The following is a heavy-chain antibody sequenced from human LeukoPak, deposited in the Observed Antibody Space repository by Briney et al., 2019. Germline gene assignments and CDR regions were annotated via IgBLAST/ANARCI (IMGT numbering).Heavy chain of an antibody. CDR1: GFIFTDHW. V-gene: IGHV3-7*01. CDR2: IKEDESAK. D-gene: IGHD3-16*01. CDR3: ARAVDVADY. J-gene: IGHJ4*02. Sequence: PGGSLRLSCVASGFIFTDHWMSWVRQAPGKGLDWVANIKEDESAKFYAGSVRGRFTISRDNAKNSVYLEMNNLRVEDTAVYYCARAVDVADYWGRGTLVTVSS.